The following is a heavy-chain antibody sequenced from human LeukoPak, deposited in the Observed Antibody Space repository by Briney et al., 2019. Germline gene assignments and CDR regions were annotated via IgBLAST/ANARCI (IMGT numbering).Heavy chain of an antibody. CDR2: ISYDGSNK. CDR1: GFSFSSYG. V-gene: IGHV3-30*18. D-gene: IGHD3-10*01. Sequence: GGSLRLSCAASGFSFSSYGMHWVRQAPGKGLEWVAVISYDGSNKYHAGSVKGRFTISRDNSKNTLYLQMNSLRAEDTAVYYCAKDFESVVPYYGSGTDYWGQGTLVTVSS. J-gene: IGHJ4*02. CDR3: AKDFESVVPYYGSGTDY.